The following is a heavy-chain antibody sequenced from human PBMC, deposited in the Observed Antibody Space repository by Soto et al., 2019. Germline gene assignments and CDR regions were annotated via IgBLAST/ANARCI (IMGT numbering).Heavy chain of an antibody. V-gene: IGHV4-30-2*01. CDR3: ARGHYYYAMDV. Sequence: SETLSLTCAVSGGSVSSGVFSWNWIRQPPGQGLEWIGYISHGGSPHYTPSLRGRVSISVDRSTNVISLNLTSMTPADTAVYFCARGHYYYAMDVWGQGTTVTV. CDR2: ISHGGSP. CDR1: GGSVSSGVFS. J-gene: IGHJ6*02.